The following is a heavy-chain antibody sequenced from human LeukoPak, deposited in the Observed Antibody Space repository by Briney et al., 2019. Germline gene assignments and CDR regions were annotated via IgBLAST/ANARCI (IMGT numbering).Heavy chain of an antibody. Sequence: GASVKVSCKASGYTFTNYAINWVRQAPGQSLDWMGWIAAGGDTQYSQRFQGRVTITRDSSASTAYMELSSLRFEDTAVYYCARGSFYYFYGMDVWGQGTTVTVSS. CDR2: IAAGGDT. V-gene: IGHV1-3*01. CDR3: ARGSFYYFYGMDV. CDR1: GYTFTNYA. J-gene: IGHJ6*02.